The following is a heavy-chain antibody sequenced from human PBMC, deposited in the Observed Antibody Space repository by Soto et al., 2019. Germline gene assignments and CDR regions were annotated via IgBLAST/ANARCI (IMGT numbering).Heavy chain of an antibody. CDR1: GFTFSSYA. V-gene: IGHV3-23*01. J-gene: IGHJ4*02. Sequence: GGSLRLSCAASGFTFSSYAMSWVRQAPGKGLEWVSAISGSGGSTYYADSVKGRFTISRDNSKNTLYLQMNSLRAEDTAVYYCAKVKSDDFWSGYYFFDYWGQGTLVTVSS. CDR3: AKVKSDDFWSGYYFFDY. CDR2: ISGSGGST. D-gene: IGHD3-3*01.